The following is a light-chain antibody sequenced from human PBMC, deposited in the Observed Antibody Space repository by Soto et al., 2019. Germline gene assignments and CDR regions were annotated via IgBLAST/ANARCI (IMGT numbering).Light chain of an antibody. V-gene: IGKV3-15*01. CDR2: GAS. Sequence: EIVMTQSPATLSVSPGERATLSCWASQSISSNLAWYQQKAGQAPRLLIYGASTRATGIPARFSGSGSGTEFTLTISSLQSEDFAVYYCQQYGSSPTFGQGTKVDIK. CDR3: QQYGSSPT. CDR1: QSISSN. J-gene: IGKJ1*01.